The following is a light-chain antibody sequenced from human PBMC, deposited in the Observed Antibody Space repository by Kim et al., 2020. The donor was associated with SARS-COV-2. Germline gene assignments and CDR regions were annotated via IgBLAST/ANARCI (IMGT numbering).Light chain of an antibody. V-gene: IGKV1-33*01. J-gene: IGKJ2*01. CDR3: QQYDQFPYT. Sequence: DIQMTQSPSSLSASVGDRVTITCQASQDIDNYLHWYQQKPGKAPKLLIFDASKLDAGVPSRFSGSGSGTDFTLTIRSLQPEDFATYSCQQYDQFPYTFGQGTKLEI. CDR1: QDIDNY. CDR2: DAS.